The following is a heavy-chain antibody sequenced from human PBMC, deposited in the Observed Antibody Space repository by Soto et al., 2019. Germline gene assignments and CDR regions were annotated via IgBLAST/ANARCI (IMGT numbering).Heavy chain of an antibody. CDR3: ARERDYYCSGTRCFHYYGLDV. D-gene: IGHD2-15*01. CDR1: GFTFNSYG. CDR2: SEYNAENR. J-gene: IGHJ6*02. V-gene: IGHV3-33*05. Sequence: QVQLVESGGGVGQPGTSLRLSCTASGFTFNSYGIHWVRQAPGKGLEWLALSEYNAENRFYADSVKGRFSISRDNSRNTVYLQVNGLRAEDTAVYYCARERDYYCSGTRCFHYYGLDVWGQGTTVIVSS.